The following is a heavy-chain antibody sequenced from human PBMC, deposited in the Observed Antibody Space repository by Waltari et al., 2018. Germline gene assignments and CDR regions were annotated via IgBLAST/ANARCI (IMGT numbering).Heavy chain of an antibody. CDR3: ARESCSSTSCYAPGWFDP. J-gene: IGHJ5*02. CDR2: ISYDGSNK. D-gene: IGHD2-2*01. V-gene: IGHV3-30*01. Sequence: QVQLVESGGGVVQPGRSLRLSCAASGFTFSSYAMHWVRQAPGKGLEWVAFISYDGSNKYYADSVKGRFTISRDNSKNTLYLQMNSLRAEDTAVYYCARESCSSTSCYAPGWFDPWGQGTLVTVSS. CDR1: GFTFSSYA.